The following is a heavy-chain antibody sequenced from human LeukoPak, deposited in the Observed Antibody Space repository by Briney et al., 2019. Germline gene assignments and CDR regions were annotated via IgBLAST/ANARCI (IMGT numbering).Heavy chain of an antibody. CDR3: ARVHRLANLYYYYYMDV. Sequence: ASVKVSCKASGYTFTSYGISWVRQAPGQGLEWMGWISAYNGNTNYAQKLQGRVTMTTDTSTSTAYMELRSLRSDDTALYYCARVHRLANLYYYYYMDVWGKGTTVTVSS. J-gene: IGHJ6*03. CDR2: ISAYNGNT. V-gene: IGHV1-18*01. CDR1: GYTFTSYG. D-gene: IGHD1-7*01.